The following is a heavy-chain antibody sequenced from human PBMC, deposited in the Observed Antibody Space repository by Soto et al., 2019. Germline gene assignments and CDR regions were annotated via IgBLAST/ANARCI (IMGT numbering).Heavy chain of an antibody. D-gene: IGHD2-15*01. Sequence: SVKVSCKASGGTFSSYAISWVRQAPGQGLEWMGGIIPIFGTANYAQKFQGRVTITTDESASTAYMELSSLRSEDTAVYYCARALDCSGGSCLRGWFDPWGQGTLVTVSS. CDR3: ARALDCSGGSCLRGWFDP. CDR2: IIPIFGTA. CDR1: GGTFSSYA. J-gene: IGHJ5*02. V-gene: IGHV1-69*05.